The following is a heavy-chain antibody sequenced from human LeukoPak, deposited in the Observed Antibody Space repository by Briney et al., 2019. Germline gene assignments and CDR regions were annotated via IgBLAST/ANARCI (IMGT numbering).Heavy chain of an antibody. V-gene: IGHV3-30-3*01. D-gene: IGHD5-18*01. CDR2: ISYDGSNK. CDR1: GFTFSSYA. Sequence: AGGSLRLSCAASGFTFSSYAMHWVRQAPGKGLEWVAVISYDGSNKYYAGSVKGRFTISRDNSKNTLYLQMDSLRAEDTAVYYCARDQGQPGYYFDYWGQGTLVTVSS. J-gene: IGHJ4*02. CDR3: ARDQGQPGYYFDY.